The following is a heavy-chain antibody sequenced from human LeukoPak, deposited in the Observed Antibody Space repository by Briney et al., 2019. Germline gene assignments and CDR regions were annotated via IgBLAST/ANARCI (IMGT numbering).Heavy chain of an antibody. J-gene: IGHJ4*02. D-gene: IGHD3-22*01. V-gene: IGHV4-59*08. CDR2: IYYSGST. CDR1: GGSINSYY. CDR3: ARHEYDSSGSYYFDY. Sequence: PSETLSLTCTVSGGSINSYYWSWIRQPPGKGLEWIGYIYYSGSTNYNPSLKSRVTISVDTSKNQFSLKLSSVTAADTAVYYCARHEYDSSGSYYFDYWGQGTLVTVSS.